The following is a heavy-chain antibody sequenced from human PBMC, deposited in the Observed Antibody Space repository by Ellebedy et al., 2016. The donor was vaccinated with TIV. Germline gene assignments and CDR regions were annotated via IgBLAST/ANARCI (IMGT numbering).Heavy chain of an antibody. CDR1: GFTFSSYW. Sequence: PGGSLRLSCAASGFTFSSYWMHWVRQTPGKGLVWVSRINSDWRSTSYADSVKGRFTISRDHAKNTLYRQMNSLRAEDTAVYSCARVREVVPAGHEFDYWGQGTLVTVSS. CDR3: ARVREVVPAGHEFDY. D-gene: IGHD2-2*01. J-gene: IGHJ4*02. V-gene: IGHV3-74*01. CDR2: INSDWRST.